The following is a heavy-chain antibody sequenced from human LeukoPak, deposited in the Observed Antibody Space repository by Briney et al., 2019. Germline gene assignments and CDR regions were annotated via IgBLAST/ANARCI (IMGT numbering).Heavy chain of an antibody. V-gene: IGHV3-53*01. Sequence: PGGSLRLSCAASGFTVSSNHMSWVRQAPGKGLEWVSVIYSGGSTNYADSVKGRFTISSDNSKNTLYLQMNNLRGEDTAVYYCARGSVEWPARFDPWGQGTPVTVSS. CDR3: ARGSVEWPARFDP. CDR2: IYSGGST. D-gene: IGHD3-3*01. CDR1: GFTVSSNH. J-gene: IGHJ5*02.